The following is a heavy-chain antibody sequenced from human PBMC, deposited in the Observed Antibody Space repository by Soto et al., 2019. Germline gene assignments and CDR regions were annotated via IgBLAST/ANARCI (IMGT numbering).Heavy chain of an antibody. D-gene: IGHD3-9*01. J-gene: IGHJ5*02. CDR1: GGSISSYY. V-gene: IGHV4-59*01. CDR2: IYYSGST. Sequence: SETLSLTCTVSGGSISSYYWSWIRQPPGKGLEWIGYIYYSGSTNYNPSLKSRVTISVDTSKNQFSLKLSSVTAADTAVYYCARDSRRYDILTGYHANWFDPWGQGTLVTVSS. CDR3: ARDSRRYDILTGYHANWFDP.